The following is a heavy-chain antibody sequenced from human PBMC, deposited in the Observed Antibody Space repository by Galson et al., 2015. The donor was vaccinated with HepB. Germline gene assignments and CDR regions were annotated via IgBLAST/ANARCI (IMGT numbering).Heavy chain of an antibody. Sequence: SLRLSCAASGFTFSSYAMHWVRQAPGKGLEWVAVISYDGSNKYYADSVKGRFTISRDNSKNTLYLQMNSLRAEDTAVYYCARDTTDGYFDYWGQGTLVTVSS. CDR3: ARDTTDGYFDY. V-gene: IGHV3-30*04. D-gene: IGHD6-13*01. J-gene: IGHJ4*02. CDR1: GFTFSSYA. CDR2: ISYDGSNK.